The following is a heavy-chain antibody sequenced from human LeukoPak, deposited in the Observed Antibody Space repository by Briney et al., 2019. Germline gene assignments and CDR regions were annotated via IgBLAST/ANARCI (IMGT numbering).Heavy chain of an antibody. D-gene: IGHD3-22*01. V-gene: IGHV3-23*01. J-gene: IGHJ2*01. CDR1: GFTFSSYA. Sequence: GGSLRLSCAASGFTFSSYAMSWVRQAPGKGLEWVSAISGSGGSTYYADSVKGRFTISRDNSKNTLYLQMNSLRAEDTAVYYCAKDRHYYDSSGYYYWNFDLWGRGTLVTVSS. CDR3: AKDRHYYDSSGYYYWNFDL. CDR2: ISGSGGST.